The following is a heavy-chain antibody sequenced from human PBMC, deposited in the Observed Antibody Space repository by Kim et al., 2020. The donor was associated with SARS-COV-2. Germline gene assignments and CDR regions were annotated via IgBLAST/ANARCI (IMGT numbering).Heavy chain of an antibody. CDR1: GFTFSSYA. D-gene: IGHD5-12*01. CDR2: ISGSGGST. Sequence: GGSLRLSCAASGFTFSSYAMSWVRQAPGKGLEWVSAISGSGGSTYYADSVKGRFTISRDNSKNTLYLQMNSLRAEDTAVYYCEKEMWLRYDRGSPNAFDIWGQGTIVNVAS. V-gene: IGHV3-23*01. J-gene: IGHJ3*02. CDR3: EKEMWLRYDRGSPNAFDI.